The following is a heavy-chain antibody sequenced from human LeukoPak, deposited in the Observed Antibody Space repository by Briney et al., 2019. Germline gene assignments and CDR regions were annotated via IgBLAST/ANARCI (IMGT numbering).Heavy chain of an antibody. Sequence: SETLSLTCSVSGASINSNRHHWDWIRQAPGKGLEWIGNIYYSGTTSYNPSLKSRVTISVDTSKNQFSLRLSSVTAADTAVYYCARRGDILADYALDYWGQGTLVTVSS. CDR1: GASINSNRHH. V-gene: IGHV4-39*01. CDR2: IYYSGTT. CDR3: ARRGDILADYALDY. D-gene: IGHD3-9*01. J-gene: IGHJ4*02.